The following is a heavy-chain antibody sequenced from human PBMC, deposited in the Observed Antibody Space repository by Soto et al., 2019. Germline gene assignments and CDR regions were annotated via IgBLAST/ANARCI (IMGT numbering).Heavy chain of an antibody. J-gene: IGHJ6*03. V-gene: IGHV1-18*01. CDR3: ARVGETTVTTWDYYYYYMDV. D-gene: IGHD4-17*01. CDR2: ISAYNGNT. Sequence: ASVKVSCKASGYTFTSYGISWVRQAPGQGLEWMGWISAYNGNTNYAQKLQGRVTMTTDTSTSTAYMELRSLRSDDTAVYYCARVGETTVTTWDYYYYYMDVWGKGTTVTVSS. CDR1: GYTFTSYG.